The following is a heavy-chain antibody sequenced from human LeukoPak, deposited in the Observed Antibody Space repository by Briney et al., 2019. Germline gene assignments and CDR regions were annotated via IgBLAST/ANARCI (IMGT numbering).Heavy chain of an antibody. V-gene: IGHV3-30-3*01. D-gene: IGHD4-23*01. CDR2: ISYDGSNK. J-gene: IGHJ4*02. CDR3: ARESGRVVTCFDY. Sequence: GGSLRLSCAASGFTFSSYAMHWVRQAPGKGLEWVAVISYDGSNKYYADSVKGRFTISRDNSKNTLYLQMNSLRAEDTAVYYCARESGRVVTCFDYWGQGTLVTVSS. CDR1: GFTFSSYA.